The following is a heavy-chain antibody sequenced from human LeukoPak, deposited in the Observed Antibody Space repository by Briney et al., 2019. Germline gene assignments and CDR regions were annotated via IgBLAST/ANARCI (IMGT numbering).Heavy chain of an antibody. D-gene: IGHD3-10*01. CDR3: ARGTVRPY. V-gene: IGHV4-34*01. CDR2: INHSGST. Sequence: SETLSLTCAVYGGSFSGYYWSWIRQPPGKGLEWIGEINHSGSTNYNPSLKSRVTISVDTSKNQFSLKLSSVTAADTAVYYCARGTVRPYWGQGTLVTVSS. J-gene: IGHJ4*02. CDR1: GGSFSGYY.